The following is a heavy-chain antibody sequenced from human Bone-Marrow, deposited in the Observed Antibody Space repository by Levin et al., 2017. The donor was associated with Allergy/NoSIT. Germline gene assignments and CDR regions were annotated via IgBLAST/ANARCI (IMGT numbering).Heavy chain of an antibody. CDR1: GFPFSDYH. CDR2: ITDSGTFI. J-gene: IGHJ3*01. CDR3: ARDRLGARAFDL. Sequence: LSLTCEASGFPFSDYHMTWIRQAPGKGQEWVAYITDSGTFIRYEDSVRGRFTISRDNAKNSLYLQMDSLRVEDAAVYYCARDRLGARAFDLWGQGTMVTVSS. V-gene: IGHV3-11*05. D-gene: IGHD6-25*01.